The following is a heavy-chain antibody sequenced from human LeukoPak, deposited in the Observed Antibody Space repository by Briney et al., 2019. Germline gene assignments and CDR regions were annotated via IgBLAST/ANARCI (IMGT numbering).Heavy chain of an antibody. CDR1: GLTPSSYW. CDR3: ARPLNWGSRRGFNWFDS. J-gene: IGHJ5*01. Sequence: GGSLSLSCAASGLTPSSYWMSWVRQAPGKGREWVANIKQVGSEKYYADSVKGRFTISRDKAKNSLYLQMNSLTAADTGVYHCARPLNWGSRRGFNWFDSWGQGTLVTVSS. D-gene: IGHD7-27*01. V-gene: IGHV3-7*01. CDR2: IKQVGSEK.